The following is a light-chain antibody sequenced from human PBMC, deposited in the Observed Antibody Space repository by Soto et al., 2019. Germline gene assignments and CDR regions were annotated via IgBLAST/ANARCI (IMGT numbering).Light chain of an antibody. V-gene: IGKV1-33*01. CDR2: DAS. CDR3: QQYDNLPPLT. J-gene: IGKJ4*01. CDR1: QDISNY. Sequence: DIQMTQSPSSLSASVGDRVTITCQASQDISNYLNWYQQKPGKAPKLLIYDASNLETGVPSRFSGSGSGTDFTFTISSLQPEDIATYDCQQYDNLPPLTVGGGTKVEIK.